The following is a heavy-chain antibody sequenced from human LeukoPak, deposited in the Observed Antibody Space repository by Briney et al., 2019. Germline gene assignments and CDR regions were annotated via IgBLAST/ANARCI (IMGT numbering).Heavy chain of an antibody. Sequence: SSETLSLTCTVSGGSISSSSYYWGWIRQPPGKGLEWIGSIYYSGSTYYNPSLKSRVTISVDTSKNQFSLKLSSVTAADTAVYYCARGPLGPFDYWGQGTLVTVSS. CDR2: IYYSGST. J-gene: IGHJ4*02. D-gene: IGHD3-16*01. CDR3: ARGPLGPFDY. V-gene: IGHV4-39*07. CDR1: GGSISSSSYY.